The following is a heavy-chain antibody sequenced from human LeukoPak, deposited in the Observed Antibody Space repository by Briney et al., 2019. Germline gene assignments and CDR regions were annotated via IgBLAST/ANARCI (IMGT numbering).Heavy chain of an antibody. CDR2: IYYSGST. Sequence: SETLSLTCTVSGGSISGYYYSWIRQPPGKGLEWIGYIYYSGSTNYNPSLKSRVAISVDTSKKQFSLKLSSVTAADTALYYCARGVAASLRGLWGQGTLVTVSS. V-gene: IGHV4-59*01. CDR1: GGSISGYY. CDR3: ARGVAASLRGL. D-gene: IGHD6-13*01. J-gene: IGHJ4*02.